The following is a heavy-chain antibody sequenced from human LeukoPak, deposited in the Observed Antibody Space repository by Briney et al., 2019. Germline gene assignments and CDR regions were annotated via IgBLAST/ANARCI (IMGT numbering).Heavy chain of an antibody. CDR1: GFTFSTYW. J-gene: IGHJ4*02. D-gene: IGHD3-9*01. V-gene: IGHV3-7*03. CDR2: IKQDGSEK. Sequence: GGSLRLSCAASGFTFSTYWISWVRQAPGKGLEWVANIKQDGSEKHYVDSVKGRFTISRDNAENSLYLQMSSLRAEDTAVYYCARDSRGILTGYSIPYWDWGQGTLVTVSS. CDR3: ARDSRGILTGYSIPYWD.